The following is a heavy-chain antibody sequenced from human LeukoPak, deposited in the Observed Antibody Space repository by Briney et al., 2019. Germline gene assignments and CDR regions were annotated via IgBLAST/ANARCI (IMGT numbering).Heavy chain of an antibody. J-gene: IGHJ1*01. CDR1: GGSISSYY. Sequence: SETLSLTCTVSGGSISSYYWSWIRQPPGKGLEWIGYIYYSGSTNYNPSLKSRVTVSVDTSKNQFSLKLSSVTAADTAVYYCARGSLRPEYFQHWGQGTLVTVSS. V-gene: IGHV4-59*01. CDR2: IYYSGST. CDR3: ARGSLRPEYFQH.